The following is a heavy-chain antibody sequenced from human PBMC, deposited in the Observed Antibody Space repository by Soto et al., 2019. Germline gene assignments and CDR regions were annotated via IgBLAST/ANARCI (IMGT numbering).Heavy chain of an antibody. CDR1: GYTFTSYD. J-gene: IGHJ3*02. CDR2: MNPNSGNT. D-gene: IGHD3-3*01. CDR3: ARETYYDFWSGPMGGAFDI. V-gene: IGHV1-8*01. Sequence: QVQLVQSGAEVKKPGASVKVSCKASGYTFTSYDINWVRQATGQGLEWMGWMNPNSGNTGYAQKFQGRVTMTRNTSISTAYMELSSLRSEDTAVYYCARETYYDFWSGPMGGAFDIWGQGTMVTVSS.